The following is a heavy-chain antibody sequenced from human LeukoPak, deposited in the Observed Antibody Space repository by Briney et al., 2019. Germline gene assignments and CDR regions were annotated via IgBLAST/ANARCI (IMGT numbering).Heavy chain of an antibody. V-gene: IGHV1-8*03. CDR3: ARGIQLERRTYYYYMDV. CDR1: GYTFTSYD. CDR2: MNPNSGNT. J-gene: IGHJ6*03. D-gene: IGHD1-1*01. Sequence: ASVKVSCKASGYTFTSYDINWVRQATGQRLEWMGWMNPNSGNTGYAQKFQGRVTITRNTSISTAYMELSSLRSEDTAVYYCARGIQLERRTYYYYMDVWGKGTTVTVSS.